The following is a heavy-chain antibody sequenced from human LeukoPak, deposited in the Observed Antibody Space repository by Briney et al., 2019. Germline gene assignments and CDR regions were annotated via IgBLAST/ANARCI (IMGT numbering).Heavy chain of an antibody. J-gene: IGHJ4*02. D-gene: IGHD4-23*01. CDR2: IYPGDSDT. CDR1: GYIFTSYW. V-gene: IGHV5-51*01. CDR3: ATGAVITPRYYFDY. Sequence: GESLKISCKGSGYIFTSYWIGWVRQMPGKGREWMGIIYPGDSDTRYIPSFQGQVTISADKSIGTTYLQWSSLKASDTAMYYCATGAVITPRYYFDYWGQGTLVTVSS.